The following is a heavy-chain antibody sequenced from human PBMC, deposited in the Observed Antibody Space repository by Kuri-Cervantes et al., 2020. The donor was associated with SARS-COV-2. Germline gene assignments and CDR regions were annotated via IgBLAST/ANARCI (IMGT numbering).Heavy chain of an antibody. V-gene: IGHV3-33*06. CDR3: AKGVGATR. CDR1: ECTLSSYG. J-gene: IGHJ4*02. CDR2: IWYDGSNK. D-gene: IGHD1-26*01. Sequence: SCAASECTLSSYGMHWARQAPGKGLEWVAVIWYDGSNKYYADSVKGRFTISRDNSKNTLYLQMNSLRAEDTAVYYCAKGVGATRWGPGNLVTGAS.